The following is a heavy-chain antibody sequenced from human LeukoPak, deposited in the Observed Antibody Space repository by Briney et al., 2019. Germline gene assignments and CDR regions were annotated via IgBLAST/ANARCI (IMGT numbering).Heavy chain of an antibody. J-gene: IGHJ4*02. D-gene: IGHD3-22*01. CDR2: INPSGGST. CDR1: GYTFTSYY. CDR3: ARKEWVEGYYDSSGYYYFGY. V-gene: IGHV1-46*01. Sequence: ASVKVSCKASGYTFTSYYMHWVRQDPGQGLEWMGIINPSGGSTSYAQKFQGRVTMTRDTSTSTVYMELSSLRSEDTAVYYCARKEWVEGYYDSSGYYYFGYWGQGTLVTVSS.